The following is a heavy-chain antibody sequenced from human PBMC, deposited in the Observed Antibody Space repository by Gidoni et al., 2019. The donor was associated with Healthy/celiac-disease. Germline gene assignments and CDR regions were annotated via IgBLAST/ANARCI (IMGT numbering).Heavy chain of an antibody. J-gene: IGHJ4*02. D-gene: IGHD6-13*01. CDR2: ISWNSGSI. Sequence: EVQLVESGGGLVQPGRSLRLSCSASGFPFDDYAMHWVRQAPGKGLEWVSGISWNSGSIGYADSVKGRFTISRDNAKNSLYLQMNSLRAEDTALYYCAKDIYSSSSEGGLGYWGQGTLVTVSS. CDR3: AKDIYSSSSEGGLGY. V-gene: IGHV3-9*01. CDR1: GFPFDDYA.